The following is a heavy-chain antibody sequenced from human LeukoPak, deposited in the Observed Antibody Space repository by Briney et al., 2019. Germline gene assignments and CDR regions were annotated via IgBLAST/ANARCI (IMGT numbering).Heavy chain of an antibody. V-gene: IGHV1-8*01. CDR3: ARGGGWLQRPFDY. Sequence: ASVKVSCKASEYTFTNYHINWVRHASGQGLEWMGWMHLNSGDTGYAQKFQGRLTMTRNTSISTAYMELSSLRSEDTAVYYCARGGGWLQRPFDYWGQGTLVTVSS. CDR1: EYTFTNYH. D-gene: IGHD5-24*01. J-gene: IGHJ4*02. CDR2: MHLNSGDT.